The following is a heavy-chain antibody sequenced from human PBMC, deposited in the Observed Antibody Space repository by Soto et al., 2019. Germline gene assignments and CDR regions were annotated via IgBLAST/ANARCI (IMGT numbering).Heavy chain of an antibody. Sequence: QVQVQESGPGLVKPSETLSLTCTVSGGSISNYYWSWIRQSPGKGLAWIANIYHSGTTNYNLSLKGRVSISIASSKNQVSLRLKSVTAADTAVYYCARGGYRTLAWFDPWGQGTLVTVSS. CDR2: IYHSGTT. CDR1: GGSISNYY. J-gene: IGHJ5*02. V-gene: IGHV4-59*01. D-gene: IGHD5-18*01. CDR3: ARGGYRTLAWFDP.